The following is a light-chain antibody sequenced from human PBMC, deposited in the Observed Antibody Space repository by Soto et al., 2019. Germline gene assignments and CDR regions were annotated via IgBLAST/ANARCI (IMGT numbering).Light chain of an antibody. J-gene: IGKJ1*01. Sequence: EIVLTQSPATLSLSPGERATLSCRASQSVSSNLAWYQQKPGQAPRLLIYAASSRATGVPDRFSGSGSGTDFTLTISRLEPEDSAVYYCHQYVTSPWTFGQGTKVDIK. CDR3: HQYVTSPWT. CDR2: AAS. CDR1: QSVSSN. V-gene: IGKV3-20*01.